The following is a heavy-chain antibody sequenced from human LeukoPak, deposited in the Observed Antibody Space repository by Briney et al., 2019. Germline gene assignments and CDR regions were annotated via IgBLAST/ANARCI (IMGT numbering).Heavy chain of an antibody. CDR1: GYSFTDYW. D-gene: IGHD3-22*01. Sequence: GESLKISCKGSGYSFTDYWIGWVRQMPGKGLEWMGIIYPGDSDTRYSPSFQGQVTISADKSISTAYLQWSSLKASDTAMYYCARGSYYDSSGHTLDYWGQGTLVTVSS. V-gene: IGHV5-51*01. J-gene: IGHJ4*02. CDR3: ARGSYYDSSGHTLDY. CDR2: IYPGDSDT.